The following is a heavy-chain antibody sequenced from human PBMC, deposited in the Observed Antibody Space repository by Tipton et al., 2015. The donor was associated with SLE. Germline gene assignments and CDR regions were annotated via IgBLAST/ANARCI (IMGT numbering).Heavy chain of an antibody. D-gene: IGHD1-26*01. J-gene: IGHJ4*02. V-gene: IGHV1-18*04. Sequence: QLVQSGAEVKKPGASVKLSCKASGYIFTTYLLHWVRQAPGQGLEWMGWISAYNGNTNYAQKLQGRVTMTTDTSTSTAYMELRSLRADDTDVYYCASALVGARGDFDYWGQGTLVTVSS. CDR3: ASALVGARGDFDY. CDR1: GYIFTTYL. CDR2: ISAYNGNT.